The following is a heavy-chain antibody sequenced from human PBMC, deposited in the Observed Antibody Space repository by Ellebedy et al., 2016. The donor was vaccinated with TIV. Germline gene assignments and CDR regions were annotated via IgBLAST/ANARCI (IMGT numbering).Heavy chain of an antibody. J-gene: IGHJ4*02. V-gene: IGHV3-23*01. CDR2: LSGSGGHT. CDR3: AKESRFRGGRELPVLDY. CDR1: GFTFSSYA. Sequence: GESLKISCAASGFTFSSYAMSWVRQAPGKGLQWVSSLSGSGGHTYYADSVKGRLTISRDNAKNTLFLQLRSLRAEDTAVYYCAKESRFRGGRELPVLDYWGQGTLVTVSS. D-gene: IGHD1-7*01.